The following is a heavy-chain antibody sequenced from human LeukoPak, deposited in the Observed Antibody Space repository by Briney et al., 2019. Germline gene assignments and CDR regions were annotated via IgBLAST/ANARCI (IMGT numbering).Heavy chain of an antibody. D-gene: IGHD3-10*01. CDR2: ISYDGSNT. CDR1: GFTFNSYA. CDR3: ATELRILSWGVDAFDI. V-gene: IGHV3-30*04. Sequence: PGGSLRLSCAASGFTFNSYAVHWVRQAPGKGLEWVAFISYDGSNTYHADSVKGRFTISRDTSKTTVYLQMNSLRAEDTAVYYCATELRILSWGVDAFDIWGQGTMVTVCS. J-gene: IGHJ3*02.